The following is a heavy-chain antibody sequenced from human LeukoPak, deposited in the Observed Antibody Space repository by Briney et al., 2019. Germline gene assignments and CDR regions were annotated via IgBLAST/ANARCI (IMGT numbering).Heavy chain of an antibody. CDR3: TRVQRIVGATILDY. J-gene: IGHJ4*02. V-gene: IGHV3-72*01. Sequence: GGSLRLSYAASGFTFSDHYIDWVRQAPGKGLEWVGRARDKANSYTTEYAASVKGRFTFSRDDSKNSVYLRMNSLKIEDTAVYYCTRVQRIVGATILDYWGQGTLVIVSS. D-gene: IGHD1-26*01. CDR1: GFTFSDHY. CDR2: ARDKANSYTT.